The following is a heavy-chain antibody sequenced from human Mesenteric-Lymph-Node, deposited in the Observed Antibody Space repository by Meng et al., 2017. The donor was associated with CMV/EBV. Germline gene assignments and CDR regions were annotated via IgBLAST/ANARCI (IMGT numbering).Heavy chain of an antibody. CDR2: IIPILGIA. J-gene: IGHJ6*02. CDR3: ATESAISDYYYYGMDV. D-gene: IGHD2-21*02. Sequence: GTFSSYAISWVRQAPGQGLEWMGGIIPILGIANYAQKFQGRVTITADKSTSTAYMELSSLRSEDTAVYYCATESAISDYYYYGMDVWGQGTTVTVSS. CDR1: GTFSSYA. V-gene: IGHV1-69*10.